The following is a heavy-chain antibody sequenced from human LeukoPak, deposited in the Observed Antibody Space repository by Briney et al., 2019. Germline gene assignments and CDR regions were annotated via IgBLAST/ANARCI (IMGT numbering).Heavy chain of an antibody. CDR1: GFTFRSYA. CDR3: ARDYGYYDFWSGYYWGSYFDY. D-gene: IGHD3-3*01. CDR2: ISSSSSTI. V-gene: IGHV3-48*04. J-gene: IGHJ4*02. Sequence: GGSLRLSCADSGFTFRSYAMSWVRQAPGKGLEWVSYISSSSSTIYYADSVKGRFTISRDNAKNSLYLQMNSLRAEDTAVYYCARDYGYYDFWSGYYWGSYFDYWGQGTLVTVSS.